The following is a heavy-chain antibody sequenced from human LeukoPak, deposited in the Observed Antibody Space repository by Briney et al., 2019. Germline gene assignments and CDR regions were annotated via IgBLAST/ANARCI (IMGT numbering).Heavy chain of an antibody. CDR1: GLTVSSNY. D-gene: IGHD1-1*01. Sequence: PGGSLRLSCAASGLTVSSNYMSWVRQAPGKGLEWVSIIYGGGSTYYADSVKGRFTVSRDNSKNTLYLQMNSLRGEDTAVYYCARDHNDDYVDYWGQGTLVTVSS. V-gene: IGHV3-53*01. CDR3: ARDHNDDYVDY. J-gene: IGHJ4*02. CDR2: IYGGGST.